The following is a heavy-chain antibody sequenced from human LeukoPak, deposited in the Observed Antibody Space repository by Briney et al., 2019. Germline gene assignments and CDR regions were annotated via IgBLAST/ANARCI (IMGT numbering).Heavy chain of an antibody. J-gene: IGHJ4*02. Sequence: SVKVSFKASGGTFSSYAISWVRQAPGQGLEWMGRIIPILGIANYAQKFQGRVTITADKSTSTAYMELSSLRSEDTAVYYCARDSSSWYVLDYWGQGTLVTVSS. CDR3: ARDSSSWYVLDY. V-gene: IGHV1-69*04. CDR1: GGTFSSYA. CDR2: IIPILGIA. D-gene: IGHD6-13*01.